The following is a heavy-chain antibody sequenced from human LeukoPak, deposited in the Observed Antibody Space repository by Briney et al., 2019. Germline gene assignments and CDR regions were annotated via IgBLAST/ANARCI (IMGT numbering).Heavy chain of an antibody. D-gene: IGHD3-10*01. V-gene: IGHV1-69*06. CDR1: GGTFSSYA. CDR2: IIPIFGTA. CDR3: ARGSSPHYYGSGSLSN. J-gene: IGHJ4*02. Sequence: ASVKVSCKASGGTFSSYAISWVRQAPGQGLEWMGGIIPIFGTANYAQKFQGRVTITADKSTSTAYMELSSLRSEDTAVYYCARGSSPHYYGSGSLSNWGQGTLVTVSS.